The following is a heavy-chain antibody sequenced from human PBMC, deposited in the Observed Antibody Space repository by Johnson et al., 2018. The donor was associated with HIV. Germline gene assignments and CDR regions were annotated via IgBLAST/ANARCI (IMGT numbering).Heavy chain of an antibody. Sequence: VQLVESGGGLVQPGGSLRLSCAAPGFPFDDYGMSWVRQAPGKGLEWVSAISGSGGSTYYADSVKGRFPISRENAKNSLYLQMNSLRAGDTAVYYCARGRDSSGFNDAFDIWGQGTMVTVSS. CDR3: ARGRDSSGFNDAFDI. J-gene: IGHJ3*02. CDR2: ISGSGGST. V-gene: IGHV3-23*04. CDR1: GFPFDDYG. D-gene: IGHD3-22*01.